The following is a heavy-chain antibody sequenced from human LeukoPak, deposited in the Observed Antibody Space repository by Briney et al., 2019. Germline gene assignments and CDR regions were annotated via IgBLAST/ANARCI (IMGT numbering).Heavy chain of an antibody. Sequence: GGSLRLSCAASGFTFRTFAMDWVRQAPGKGLGGVAAIWFDGTEGPDKNYADSVRGRFLISRDDSKNTLFLQMNNLRAEDTAVYYCAKEAGSGWRYFDNWGQGTLVTVSS. CDR2: IWFDGTEGPDK. CDR1: GFTFRTFA. J-gene: IGHJ4*02. V-gene: IGHV3-33*06. D-gene: IGHD6-19*01. CDR3: AKEAGSGWRYFDN.